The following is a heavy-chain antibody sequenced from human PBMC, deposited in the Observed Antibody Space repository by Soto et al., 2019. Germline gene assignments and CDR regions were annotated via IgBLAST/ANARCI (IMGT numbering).Heavy chain of an antibody. CDR3: ARDTPHYYDSSGYYPGYYFDY. V-gene: IGHV3-20*04. D-gene: IGHD3-22*01. Sequence: GSLRLSCAASGFTFDDYGMSWVRQAPGKGLEWVSGINWNGGSTGYADSVKGRFTISRDNAKNSLYLQMNSLRAEDTALYYCARDTPHYYDSSGYYPGYYFDYWGQGT. CDR2: INWNGGST. CDR1: GFTFDDYG. J-gene: IGHJ4*02.